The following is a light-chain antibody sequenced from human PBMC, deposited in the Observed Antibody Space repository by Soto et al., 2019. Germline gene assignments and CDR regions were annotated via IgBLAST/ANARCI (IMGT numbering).Light chain of an antibody. V-gene: IGKV1-9*01. J-gene: IGKJ5*01. Sequence: DIQLTQSPSFLSVSVGDRVTITCRASQGISSYLAWYQQRPGEAPKLLIYAASTLQSGVPSRFSGSGSGTEFTLTISSLQPEDFATYYCQQLDTYPITFGQGTRLEIK. CDR2: AAS. CDR1: QGISSY. CDR3: QQLDTYPIT.